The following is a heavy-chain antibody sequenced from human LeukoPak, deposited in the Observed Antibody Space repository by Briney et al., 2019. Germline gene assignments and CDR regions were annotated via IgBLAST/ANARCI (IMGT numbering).Heavy chain of an antibody. CDR1: GGSFSGYY. J-gene: IGHJ6*03. CDR3: ARGKKGRGYSGPGYYYYMDV. D-gene: IGHD5-12*01. V-gene: IGHV4-34*01. Sequence: SETLSLTCAVYGGSFSGYYWSWIRQPPGKGREWIGEINHSGSTNYNPSLKSRVTISVDTSKNQFSLKLSSVTAADTAVYYCARGKKGRGYSGPGYYYYMDVWGKGTTVTVSS. CDR2: INHSGST.